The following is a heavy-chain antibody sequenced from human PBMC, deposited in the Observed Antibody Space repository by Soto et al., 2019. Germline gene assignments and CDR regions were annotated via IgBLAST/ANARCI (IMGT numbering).Heavy chain of an antibody. Sequence: PVGFPRLSCAASGFTFDDYGRSWVRQAPGKGLEWVSGINWNGGSTGYADSVRGRFTISRDNAKNSLYLQMNSLRAEDTALYYCARGPKGVFYYGMDVWGQGTTVTVSS. CDR1: GFTFDDYG. CDR3: ARGPKGVFYYGMDV. V-gene: IGHV3-20*04. D-gene: IGHD3-16*01. CDR2: INWNGGST. J-gene: IGHJ6*02.